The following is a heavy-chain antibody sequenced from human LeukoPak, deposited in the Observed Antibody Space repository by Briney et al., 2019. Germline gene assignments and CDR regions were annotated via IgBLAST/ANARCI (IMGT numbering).Heavy chain of an antibody. D-gene: IGHD4-23*01. CDR1: GFTFSSYS. J-gene: IGHJ2*01. CDR2: ISSSSSTI. CDR3: ARRSPPSPTVVAAKYWYFDL. Sequence: GGSLRLSCAASGFTFSSYSMNWVRQAPGKGLEWVSYISSSSSTIYYADSVKGRFTISRDNAKNSLYLQMNSLRAEDTAVYYCARRSPPSPTVVAAKYWYFDLWGRGTLVTVSS. V-gene: IGHV3-48*04.